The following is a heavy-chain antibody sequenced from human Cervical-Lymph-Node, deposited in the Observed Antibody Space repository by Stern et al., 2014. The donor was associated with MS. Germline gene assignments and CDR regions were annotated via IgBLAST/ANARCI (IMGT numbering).Heavy chain of an antibody. V-gene: IGHV1-18*01. J-gene: IGHJ4*02. CDR3: AREVYGDSRLFDS. CDR2: VSTYNGNT. D-gene: IGHD4-17*01. Sequence: QVQLVQSGPEVKKPGASVQVSCKASGYIFSSYGINWVRQAPGQGLEWMGWVSTYNGNTNYAQKFQDRVTMTTDTSTNTAYMELRSLRSDDTAVYYCAREVYGDSRLFDSWGQGTLVTVSS. CDR1: GYIFSSYG.